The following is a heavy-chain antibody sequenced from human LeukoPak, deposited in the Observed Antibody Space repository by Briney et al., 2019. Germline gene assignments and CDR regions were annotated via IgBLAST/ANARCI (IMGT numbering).Heavy chain of an antibody. V-gene: IGHV5-51*01. J-gene: IGHJ3*01. Sequence: GESLKISCKASGYSFTNYWIGWVRQMPGKGLEWMGIIYPVDSNTRYSPSFQGQVTISADKSVTTAYLQWSSLKASDTAMYFCARLNGGANLLGDALDVWGQGTMVTVSS. D-gene: IGHD4/OR15-4a*01. CDR2: IYPVDSNT. CDR3: ARLNGGANLLGDALDV. CDR1: GYSFTNYW.